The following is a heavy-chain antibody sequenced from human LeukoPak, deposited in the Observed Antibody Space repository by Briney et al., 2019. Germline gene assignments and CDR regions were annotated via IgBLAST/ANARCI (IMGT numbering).Heavy chain of an antibody. CDR3: ASIRLHSSSWYGPFDY. V-gene: IGHV1-69*13. CDR1: GGTFSTYV. J-gene: IGHJ4*02. Sequence: ASVKVSCKASGGTFSTYVISWVRQAPGQGLEWMGGIIPIFGRANYAQKLQGRVTIAADESTSTAYLELNSLRSEDTAVFYCASIRLHSSSWYGPFDYWGQGTLVTVSS. D-gene: IGHD6-13*01. CDR2: IIPIFGRA.